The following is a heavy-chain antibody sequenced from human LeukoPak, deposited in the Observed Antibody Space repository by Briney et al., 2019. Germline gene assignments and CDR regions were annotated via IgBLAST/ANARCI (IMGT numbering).Heavy chain of an antibody. CDR3: ARVIAGIPSA. CDR2: ISSGGSYI. J-gene: IGHJ5*02. Sequence: GGSLRLSCVASGFSVSTTVMNWVRHAPGKGLEWVSSISSGGSYIYYADSVKGRFTISRDNADDLLYLQMTSLRVEDTAVYYCARVIAGIPSAWGQGTLVTVSS. CDR1: GFSVSTTV. D-gene: IGHD2-21*02. V-gene: IGHV3-21*01.